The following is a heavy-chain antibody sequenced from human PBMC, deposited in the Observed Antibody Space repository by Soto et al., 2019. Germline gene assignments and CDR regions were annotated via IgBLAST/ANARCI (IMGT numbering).Heavy chain of an antibody. CDR3: ARICSSYNPTHF. CDR2: IYPDDSDT. D-gene: IGHD2-15*01. J-gene: IGHJ4*02. CDR1: GCTFSSYS. Sequence: GESLKIPCEGSGCTFSSYSIGWVRQMPGKGLEWMGIIYPDDSDTRYSPSFRGQVTISVDKSISRAYLQWSSLKASDSAMYFCARICSSYNPTHFWGRGTLVTVSS. V-gene: IGHV5-51*01.